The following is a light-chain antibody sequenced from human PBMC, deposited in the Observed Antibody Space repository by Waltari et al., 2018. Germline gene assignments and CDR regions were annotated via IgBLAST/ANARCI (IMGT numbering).Light chain of an antibody. CDR2: KAS. CDR3: QQYNSYSLLT. CDR1: QSIIKW. J-gene: IGKJ4*01. V-gene: IGKV1-5*03. Sequence: DIQMTQSPSTLSASVGDRVIITCRASQSIIKWLAWYQQKPGKAPNLLIYKASTLESGVASRFSCSGSGTDFSLTISSLQPDDFATDYCQQYNSYSLLTFGGGTKIEIK.